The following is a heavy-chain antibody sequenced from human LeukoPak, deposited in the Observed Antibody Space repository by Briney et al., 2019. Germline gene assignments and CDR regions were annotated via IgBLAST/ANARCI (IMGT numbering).Heavy chain of an antibody. V-gene: IGHV1-69*05. Sequence: SVKVSCKASGGTFSSYAISWVRQAPGQGLEWMGGIIPIFGTANYAQKFQGRVTITTDESTSTAYMELSSLRSEDTAVYYCARDCSSTSCSHRGYYYYMDVWGKGTTVTVSS. CDR2: IIPIFGTA. J-gene: IGHJ6*03. CDR1: GGTFSSYA. CDR3: ARDCSSTSCSHRGYYYYMDV. D-gene: IGHD2-2*01.